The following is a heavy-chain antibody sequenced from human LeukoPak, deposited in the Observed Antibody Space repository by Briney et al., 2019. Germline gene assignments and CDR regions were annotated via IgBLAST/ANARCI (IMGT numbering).Heavy chain of an antibody. D-gene: IGHD3-10*01. CDR2: IYTSGST. V-gene: IGHV4-61*02. CDR3: ATSRFSGGLGRFDP. J-gene: IGHJ5*02. CDR1: GGSISSGSYY. Sequence: SETLSLTCTVSGGSISSGSYYWSWIRQPAGKGLEWIGRIYTSGSTNYNPSLKGRVTISVDTSENQISLKLSSVTAADTAVYYCATSRFSGGLGRFDPWGQGTLVTVSS.